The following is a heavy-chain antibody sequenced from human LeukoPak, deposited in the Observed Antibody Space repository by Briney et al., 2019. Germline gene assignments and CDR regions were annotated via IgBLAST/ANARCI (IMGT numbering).Heavy chain of an antibody. J-gene: IGHJ3*02. CDR1: GYTFTSYG. D-gene: IGHD3-10*01. CDR3: ASYYYGSGSYFGYAFDI. CDR2: ISAYNGNT. V-gene: IGHV1-18*01. Sequence: ASVKVSCKASGYTFTSYGISWVRQAPGQGLEWMGWISAYNGNTNYAQKLQGRVTMTTDTSTSTAYMELRSLRSDDTAVYYCASYYYGSGSYFGYAFDIWGQGTMVTVSS.